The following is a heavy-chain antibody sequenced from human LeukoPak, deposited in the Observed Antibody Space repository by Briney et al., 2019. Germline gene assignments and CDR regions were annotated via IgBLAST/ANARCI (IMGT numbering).Heavy chain of an antibody. V-gene: IGHV1-2*02. CDR3: TRNLVGYDPFDI. J-gene: IGHJ3*02. D-gene: IGHD1-26*01. CDR1: GYTYKDYY. Sequence: ASVKVSCKASGYTYKDYYIHWVRQVPGQGLEWMGKMNPDGGRTDYAQNFQGRVTMTSDMSIDTAYLDLTRLTSDDTATYFCTRNLVGYDPFDIWGQGTLVTVSS. CDR2: MNPDGGRT.